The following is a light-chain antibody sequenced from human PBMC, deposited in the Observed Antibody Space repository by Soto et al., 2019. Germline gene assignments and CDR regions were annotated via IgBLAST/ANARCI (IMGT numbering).Light chain of an antibody. Sequence: SYELTQPPSVSVAPGKTARITCGGNNIGGKSVHWYQRKPGQAPVLIIYNDGDRPSGIPERFSGSNSGNTATLTVSRVEAGDEADYYCQVWGSNADPYVVFGGGTQLTVL. J-gene: IGLJ2*01. CDR2: NDG. V-gene: IGLV3-21*04. CDR3: QVWGSNADPYVV. CDR1: NIGGKS.